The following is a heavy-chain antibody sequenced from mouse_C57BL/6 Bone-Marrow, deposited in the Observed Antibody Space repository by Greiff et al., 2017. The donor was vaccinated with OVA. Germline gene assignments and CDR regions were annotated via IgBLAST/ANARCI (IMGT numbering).Heavy chain of an antibody. D-gene: IGHD1-2*01. CDR3: ASSHYGEGY. CDR2: IYPGDGGT. V-gene: IGHV1-82*01. Sequence: VQLQQSGPELVKPGASVKISCKASGYAFSSSWMNWVKQRPGKGLEWIGRIYPGDGGTNYNGKFKGKATLTADKSSSTAYRQLSSLTSEDYAVYFCASSHYGEGYWGQGTTLTVSA. CDR1: GYAFSSSW. J-gene: IGHJ2*01.